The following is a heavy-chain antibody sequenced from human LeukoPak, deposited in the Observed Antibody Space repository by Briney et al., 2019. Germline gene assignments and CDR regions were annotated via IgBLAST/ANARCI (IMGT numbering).Heavy chain of an antibody. CDR3: ASLYYDSSGYTNGLDY. CDR2: IIPIFGTA. J-gene: IGHJ4*02. Sequence: SVKVSCKASGGTFSSYAISWVRQAPGQGLEWMGGIIPIFGTANYAQKFQGRVTITADKSTSTAYMELSSLRSEDTAVYYCASLYYDSSGYTNGLDYWGQGTLVTVSS. CDR1: GGTFSSYA. V-gene: IGHV1-69*06. D-gene: IGHD3-22*01.